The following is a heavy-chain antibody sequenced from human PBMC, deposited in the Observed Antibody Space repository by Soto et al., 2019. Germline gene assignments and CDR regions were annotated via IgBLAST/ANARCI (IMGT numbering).Heavy chain of an antibody. CDR3: ARDGGLGICSSTSCQLYYYYGMDV. D-gene: IGHD2-2*01. Sequence: ASVKVSCKASGYTFTSYGISWVRQAPGQGLEWMGRISAYNGNTNYAQKLQGRVTMTTDTSTSTAYMELRSLRSDDTAVYYCARDGGLGICSSTSCQLYYYYGMDVWGQGTTVTVSS. V-gene: IGHV1-18*01. CDR2: ISAYNGNT. CDR1: GYTFTSYG. J-gene: IGHJ6*02.